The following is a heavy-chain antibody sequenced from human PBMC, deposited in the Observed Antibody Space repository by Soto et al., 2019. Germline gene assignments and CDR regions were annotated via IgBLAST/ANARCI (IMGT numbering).Heavy chain of an antibody. D-gene: IGHD6-13*01. CDR2: ISSSTSHT. CDR3: ARGRGAAADYFDL. J-gene: IGHJ4*02. V-gene: IGHV3-11*05. Sequence: QVQLVESGGGLVKPGGSLRLSCAVSGFTFSDYYMTWIRQAPGKGLEWVSYISSSTSHTNYADSVKGRFTISRDNAKNSLFRQMNSLRAEDTAVYYCARGRGAAADYFDLWGQGTLVTVSS. CDR1: GFTFSDYY.